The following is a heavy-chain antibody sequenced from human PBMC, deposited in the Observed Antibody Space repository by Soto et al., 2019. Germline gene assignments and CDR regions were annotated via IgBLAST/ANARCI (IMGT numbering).Heavy chain of an antibody. CDR1: GFTFSSYA. CDR3: ARETYSSIDY. Sequence: GGSLRLSCAASGFTFSSYAMSWVRQAPGKGLEWVANIKQDGSEKYYVDSVKGRFTISRDNAKNSLYLQMNSLRAEDTAVYYCARETYSSIDYWGQGTLVTVSS. D-gene: IGHD6-19*01. J-gene: IGHJ4*02. V-gene: IGHV3-7*03. CDR2: IKQDGSEK.